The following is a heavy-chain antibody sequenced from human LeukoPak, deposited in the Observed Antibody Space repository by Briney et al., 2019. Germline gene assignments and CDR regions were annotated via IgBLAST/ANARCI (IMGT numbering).Heavy chain of an antibody. CDR3: TTRSMTTVTTGGVNHFDY. CDR2: IKSKTDGGMR. Sequence: NTAGSLRLSCAAPGFTFSNAWMSWVRQAPGKGREWVGCIKSKTDGGMREYAGPVKGRLTISRADSKNTLYLQMNSLKTEDTAVYYCTTRSMTTVTTGGVNHFDYWGQGTLVTVSS. CDR1: GFTFSNAW. J-gene: IGHJ4*02. V-gene: IGHV3-15*01. D-gene: IGHD4-17*01.